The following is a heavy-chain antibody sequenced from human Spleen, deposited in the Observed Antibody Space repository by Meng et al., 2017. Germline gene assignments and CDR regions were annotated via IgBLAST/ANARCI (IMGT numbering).Heavy chain of an antibody. J-gene: IGHJ4*02. V-gene: IGHV4-4*02. CDR2: IYHSEGT. CDR1: GGSISSSNW. CDR3: ARDNGIGSGGSSLDY. Sequence: GSLRLSCAVSGGSISSSNWWSWVRQPPGKGLEWIGEIYHSEGTNYNPSLKSRDTISVDKSKNQFSLKLSSVTAADTAVYYCARDNGIGSGGSSLDYWGQGTLVTVSS. D-gene: IGHD2-15*01.